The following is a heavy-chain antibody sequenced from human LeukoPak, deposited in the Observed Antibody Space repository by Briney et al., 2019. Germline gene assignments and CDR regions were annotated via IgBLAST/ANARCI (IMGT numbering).Heavy chain of an antibody. CDR1: GYSISSGYY. Sequence: PSETLSLTCAVSGYSISSGYYWDWIRQPPGKGLEWIGSIYHSGSTYYNPSLKSRVTISVDTSKNQFSLKLSSVTAADTAVYYCAGLYYDILTGYTSSFDYWGQGTLVTVSS. CDR3: AGLYYDILTGYTSSFDY. D-gene: IGHD3-9*01. V-gene: IGHV4-38-2*01. J-gene: IGHJ4*02. CDR2: IYHSGST.